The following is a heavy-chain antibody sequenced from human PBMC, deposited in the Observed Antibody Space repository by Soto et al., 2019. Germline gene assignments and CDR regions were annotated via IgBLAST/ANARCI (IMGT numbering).Heavy chain of an antibody. J-gene: IGHJ4*02. D-gene: IGHD6-19*01. CDR3: ASRIAVC. V-gene: IGHV3-30-3*01. CDR2: IPYDGSNK. CDR1: GFTFSSYA. Sequence: QVQLVESGGGVVQPGRSLRLSCAASGFTFSSYAMHWVRQAPGKGLEWVAGIPYDGSNKYYAVSVKGRFTIARDNSKNTLYLKMNSLRAEDTAAYYCASRIAVCWGQGTLVTVST.